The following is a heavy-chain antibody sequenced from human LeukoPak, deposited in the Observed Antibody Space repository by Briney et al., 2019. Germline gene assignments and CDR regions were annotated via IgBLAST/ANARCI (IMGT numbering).Heavy chain of an antibody. D-gene: IGHD2-15*01. CDR2: IGIAGDT. CDR1: GFTFSNYD. Sequence: WGSLRLSCAASGFTFSNYDMHWVRQATGRGLEWVSAIGIAGDTYYPDSVKGRFTISRDNSRNTLYLQMNSLRAEDTAVYYCAKDWGAYCSGGSCYGDFDYWGQGTLVTVSS. CDR3: AKDWGAYCSGGSCYGDFDY. V-gene: IGHV3-13*01. J-gene: IGHJ4*02.